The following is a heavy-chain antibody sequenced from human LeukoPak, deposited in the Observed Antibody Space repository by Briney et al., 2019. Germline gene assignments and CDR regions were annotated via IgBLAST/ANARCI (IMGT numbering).Heavy chain of an antibody. CDR3: ARENCGGDCYYNWFDP. V-gene: IGHV3-21*01. D-gene: IGHD2-21*02. Sequence: PGGSLRLSCAASGFTFSSYSMNWVRQAPGKGLEWVSSISSSSSYIYYADSVKGRFTISRDNAKNSLYLQMNSLRAEDTAVYYCARENCGGDCYYNWFDPWGQRTLVTVSS. CDR1: GFTFSSYS. CDR2: ISSSSSYI. J-gene: IGHJ5*02.